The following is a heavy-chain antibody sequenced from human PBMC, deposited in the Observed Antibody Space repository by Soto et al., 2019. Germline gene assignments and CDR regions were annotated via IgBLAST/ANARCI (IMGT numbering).Heavy chain of an antibody. J-gene: IGHJ6*03. CDR2: ISAYNGNT. Sequence: ASVKVSCKASGYTFTSYGISWVRQAPGQGLEWLGWISAYNGNTNYAQKLQGRVTMTTDTSTSTAYMELRSLRSDDTAVYYCARDHDLEYQLLQGYYYYYYMDVWGKGTTVTVSS. D-gene: IGHD2-2*01. CDR1: GYTFTSYG. CDR3: ARDHDLEYQLLQGYYYYYYMDV. V-gene: IGHV1-18*01.